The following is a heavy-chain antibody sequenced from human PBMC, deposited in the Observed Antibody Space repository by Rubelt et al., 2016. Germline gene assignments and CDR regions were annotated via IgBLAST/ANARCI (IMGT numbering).Heavy chain of an antibody. J-gene: IGHJ4*02. D-gene: IGHD1-1*01. CDR2: IYYSGST. Sequence: QVQLQESGPGLVKPSQTLSLTCTISGGSIKSGGFYWSWIRQHPGRGLEWIGYIYYSGSTYYNPSLQSRVSISSDTSKNQFSLNLTSVTAADTAVYYCARRGYSANWYDATVDSWGQGILVTVSS. CDR3: ARRGYSANWYDATVDS. V-gene: IGHV4-31*03. CDR1: GGSIKSGGFY.